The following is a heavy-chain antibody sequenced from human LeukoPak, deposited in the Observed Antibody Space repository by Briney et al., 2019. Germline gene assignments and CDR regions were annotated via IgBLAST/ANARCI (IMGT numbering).Heavy chain of an antibody. CDR3: ARKDFGGRNFYFDY. V-gene: IGHV4-34*01. CDR2: INHSGGT. CDR1: GGSFSGYY. D-gene: IGHD4-23*01. J-gene: IGHJ4*02. Sequence: SETLSLTCAVYGGSFSGYYWSWIRQPPGKGLEWIGEINHSGGTNYNPSLKSRVTISVDSSKNQFSLKLTSVTAADTAVYYCARKDFGGRNFYFDYWGQGALVTVSS.